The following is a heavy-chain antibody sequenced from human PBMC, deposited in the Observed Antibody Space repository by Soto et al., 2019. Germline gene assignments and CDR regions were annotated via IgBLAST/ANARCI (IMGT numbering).Heavy chain of an antibody. Sequence: PSETLCLTCAVYGGSFSGYHWSGIRQPPGRGLEWIGEIHHDGSTNYNPSLKSRVTILVDMSKNQFSLKLSSVTAADTALYYCARGGTTGVATIIYYGMDVWGQGTTVTVSS. D-gene: IGHD5-12*01. CDR3: ARGGTTGVATIIYYGMDV. V-gene: IGHV4-34*01. CDR2: IHHDGST. J-gene: IGHJ6*02. CDR1: GGSFSGYH.